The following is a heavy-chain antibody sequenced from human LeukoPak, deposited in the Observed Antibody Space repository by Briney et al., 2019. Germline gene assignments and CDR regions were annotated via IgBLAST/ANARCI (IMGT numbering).Heavy chain of an antibody. CDR3: SRQGYRYALSYFEH. CDR2: IWYDGSNQ. D-gene: IGHD5-18*01. CDR1: GVTLSRFC. V-gene: IGHV3-33*03. J-gene: IGHJ4*02. Sequence: GGSLRLFCSASGVTLSRFCMHWVRQAPGKGLEWVAVIWYDGSNQYYADSVKGRFTISRDNSMNTLYLQLDSLRAEDTAVYYCSRQGYRYALSYFEHSGQGTLVTVSS.